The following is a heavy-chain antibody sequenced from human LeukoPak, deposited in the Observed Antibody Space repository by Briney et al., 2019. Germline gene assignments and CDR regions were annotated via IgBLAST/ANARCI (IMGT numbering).Heavy chain of an antibody. CDR3: AREKHYGSGSYEDA. J-gene: IGHJ5*02. CDR2: IYYSGST. D-gene: IGHD3-10*01. CDR1: GGSISSGDYY. Sequence: SQTLSLTCTVSGGSISSGDYYWSWIRQPPGKGLEWIGYIYYSGSTYYNPSLKSRVTISVDTSKNQFSLKLSSVTAADTAVYYCAREKHYGSGSYEDAWGQGTLVTVSS. V-gene: IGHV4-30-4*01.